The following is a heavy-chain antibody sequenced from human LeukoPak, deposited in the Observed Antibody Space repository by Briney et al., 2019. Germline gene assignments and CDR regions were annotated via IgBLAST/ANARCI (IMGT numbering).Heavy chain of an antibody. J-gene: IGHJ4*02. V-gene: IGHV3-21*01. D-gene: IGHD6-25*01. CDR2: ISSSSSYI. CDR1: GFTFSSYS. Sequence: PGGSLRLSCAASGFTFSSYSMNWVRRAPGKGLEWVSSISSSSSYIYYADSVKGRFTISRDNAKNSLYLQVNSLRAEDTAVYYCARDFAATPYYFDYWGQGTLVTVSA. CDR3: ARDFAATPYYFDY.